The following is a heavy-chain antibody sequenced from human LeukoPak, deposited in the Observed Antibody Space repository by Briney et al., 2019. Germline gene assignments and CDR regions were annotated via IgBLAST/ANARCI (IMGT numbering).Heavy chain of an antibody. Sequence: GGSLRLSCAACGFPFTSASMTWVRQAPGEGLEWVGRIKSNTDCGTTHYAAPVKRRYTISRDDSKNTLYLQMGSLKTEDTAVYYCTTDVFYGTKDFWGQGTLVTVSS. CDR3: TTDVFYGTKDF. J-gene: IGHJ4*02. D-gene: IGHD2/OR15-2a*01. CDR1: GFPFTSAS. CDR2: IKSNTDCGTT. V-gene: IGHV3-15*01.